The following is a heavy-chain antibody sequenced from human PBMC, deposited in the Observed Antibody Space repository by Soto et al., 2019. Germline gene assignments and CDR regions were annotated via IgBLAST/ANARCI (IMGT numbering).Heavy chain of an antibody. CDR3: AKELLTYAPFDY. D-gene: IGHD2-8*01. Sequence: GGSLRLSCVASGFIFNRFSMNWVRQAPGQGLEWVSSISGSGASTYYTDSVKGRFTISRDDSKNTLYLQMNSLRAEDTAVYYCAKELLTYAPFDYWGQGTLVTVSS. CDR2: ISGSGAST. J-gene: IGHJ4*02. V-gene: IGHV3-23*01. CDR1: GFIFNRFS.